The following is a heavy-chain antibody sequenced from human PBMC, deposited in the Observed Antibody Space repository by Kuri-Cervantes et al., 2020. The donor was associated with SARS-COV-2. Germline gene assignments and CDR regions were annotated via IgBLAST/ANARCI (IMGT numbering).Heavy chain of an antibody. D-gene: IGHD3-3*01. CDR3: ARLAIFGVVTDWDYYFDY. CDR2: MYYSGST. Sequence: SETLSLTCTVSGGSISSSSYYWGWIRQPPGKGLEWIGSMYYSGSTYYNPSLKSRVTIPVDTSKNQFSLKLSSVTAADTAVYYCARLAIFGVVTDWDYYFDYWGQGTLVTVSS. J-gene: IGHJ4*02. V-gene: IGHV4-39*01. CDR1: GGSISSSSYY.